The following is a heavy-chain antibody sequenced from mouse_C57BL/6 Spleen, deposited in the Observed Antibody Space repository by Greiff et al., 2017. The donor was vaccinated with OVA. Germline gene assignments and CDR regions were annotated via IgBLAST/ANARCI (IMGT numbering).Heavy chain of an antibody. CDR1: GYSITSGYY. D-gene: IGHD4-1*01. V-gene: IGHV3-6*01. Sequence: ESGPGLVKPSQSLSLTCSVTGYSITSGYYWNWIRQFPGNKLEWMGYISYDGSNNYNPSLKNRISITRDTSKNQFFLKLNSVTTEDTATYYCAREGLTPFAYWGQGTLVTVSA. J-gene: IGHJ3*01. CDR3: AREGLTPFAY. CDR2: ISYDGSN.